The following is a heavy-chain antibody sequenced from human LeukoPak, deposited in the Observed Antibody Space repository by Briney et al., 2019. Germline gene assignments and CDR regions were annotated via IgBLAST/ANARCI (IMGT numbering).Heavy chain of an antibody. D-gene: IGHD5-18*01. V-gene: IGHV4-59*05. J-gene: IGHJ4*02. Sequence: SETLSLTCTVSGDFITAYYWSWIRQPPGKGLEWIGSLFYGGSTYYNPSLQSRVTVSVDTSTNQFALKMSSVTAADTAVYYCATIAAALVTHWGQGTLVTVFS. CDR1: GDFITAYY. CDR2: LFYGGST. CDR3: ATIAAALVTH.